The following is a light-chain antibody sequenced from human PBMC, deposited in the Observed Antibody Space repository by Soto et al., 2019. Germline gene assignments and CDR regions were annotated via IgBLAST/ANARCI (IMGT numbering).Light chain of an antibody. CDR2: QDS. CDR3: QAWDSSTYV. CDR1: KLGDKY. J-gene: IGLJ1*01. V-gene: IGLV3-1*01. Sequence: SYELTQPPSVSVSPGQTASITCSGDKLGDKYACWYQQKPGQSPVLVIYQDSKRPSGIPERFSGSNSGNTATLTISGTQAXXXXXXXXQAWDSSTYVFGTGTK.